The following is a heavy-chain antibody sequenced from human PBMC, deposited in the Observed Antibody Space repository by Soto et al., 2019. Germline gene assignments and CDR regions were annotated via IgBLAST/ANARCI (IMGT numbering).Heavy chain of an antibody. D-gene: IGHD3-3*02. CDR1: GGSISSGDYY. Sequence: SETLSLTCTVSGGSISSGDYYWSWIRQHPGKGLEWIGYIYYSGSTYYNPSLKSRVTISVDTSKSQISLRLSSVTAADTAVYYCARLGAFYQSLDPWGPGTLVTVSS. CDR2: IYYSGST. V-gene: IGHV4-30-4*08. J-gene: IGHJ5*02. CDR3: ARLGAFYQSLDP.